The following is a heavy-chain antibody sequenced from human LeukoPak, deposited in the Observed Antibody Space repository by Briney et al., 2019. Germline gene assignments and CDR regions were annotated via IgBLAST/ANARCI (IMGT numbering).Heavy chain of an antibody. CDR2: IYYSGST. CDR3: ASIDYSKDAFDI. J-gene: IGHJ3*02. D-gene: IGHD4-11*01. V-gene: IGHV4-39*01. Sequence: PSETLSLTCTVSGGSISSSSYYWGWIRQPPGKGLEWIGSIYYSGSTYYNPSLKSRVTISVDTSKNQFSLKLSSVTAADTAVYYCASIDYSKDAFDIWGQGTMVTVSS. CDR1: GGSISSSSYY.